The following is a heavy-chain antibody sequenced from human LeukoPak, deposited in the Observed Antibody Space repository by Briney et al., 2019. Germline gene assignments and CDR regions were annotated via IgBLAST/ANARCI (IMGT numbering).Heavy chain of an antibody. V-gene: IGHV3-21*01. CDR1: GFTFSIYS. CDR3: ARNPVDTATGSTQKYYFYGMDV. D-gene: IGHD5-18*01. Sequence: KSGGSLRLSCAASGFTFSIYSMTWVRQAPGKGLEWVSSISMSSSYIYYADSVKGRFTISRDNAKNSLYLQMNSLRAEDTAVYYCARNPVDTATGSTQKYYFYGMDVWGQGTTVTVSS. CDR2: ISMSSSYI. J-gene: IGHJ6*02.